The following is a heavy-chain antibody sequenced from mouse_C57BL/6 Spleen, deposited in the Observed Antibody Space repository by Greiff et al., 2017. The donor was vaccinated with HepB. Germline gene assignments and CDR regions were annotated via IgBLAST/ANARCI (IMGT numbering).Heavy chain of an antibody. V-gene: IGHV1-64*01. J-gene: IGHJ3*01. CDR2: IHPNSGST. CDR3: AWLYYDYDAWFAY. CDR1: GYTFTSYW. D-gene: IGHD2-4*01. Sequence: QVQLQQPGAELVKPGASVKLSCKASGYTFTSYWMHWVKQRPGQGLEWIGMIHPNSGSTNYNEKFKSKATLTVDKSSSTAYMQLSSLTSEDSAVYYCAWLYYDYDAWFAYWGQGTLVTVSA.